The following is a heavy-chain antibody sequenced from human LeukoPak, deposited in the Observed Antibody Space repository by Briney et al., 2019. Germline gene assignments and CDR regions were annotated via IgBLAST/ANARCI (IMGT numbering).Heavy chain of an antibody. V-gene: IGHV4-59*01. D-gene: IGHD6-19*01. J-gene: IGHJ4*02. CDR2: IYFSGST. Sequence: SETLSLTCTVSGGSISPYYWSWIRQPPGKGLEWIGYIYFSGSTNYSPSLKSRVTMLLDTSKNQFSLKLSSVTAADTAVYYCARVYSSGWYYDYWCQGTLVTVSS. CDR3: ARVYSSGWYYDY. CDR1: GGSISPYY.